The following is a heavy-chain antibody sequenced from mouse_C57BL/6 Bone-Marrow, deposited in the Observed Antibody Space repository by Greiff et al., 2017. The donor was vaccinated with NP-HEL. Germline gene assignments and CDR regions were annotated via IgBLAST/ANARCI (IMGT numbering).Heavy chain of an antibody. CDR1: GFNIKDDY. CDR3: TTRFPFDY. CDR2: IDPENGDT. J-gene: IGHJ2*01. V-gene: IGHV14-4*01. Sequence: VQLQQPGAELVKPGASVKLSCTASGFNIKDDYMHWVKQRPEQGLEWIGWIDPENGDTEYASKFQGKATITADTSSNTAYLQLSSLTSEDTAVYYCTTRFPFDYWGQGTTLTVSS.